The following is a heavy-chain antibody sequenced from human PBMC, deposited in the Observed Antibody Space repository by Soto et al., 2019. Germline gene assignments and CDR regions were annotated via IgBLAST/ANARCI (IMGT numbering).Heavy chain of an antibody. D-gene: IGHD6-19*01. CDR1: GGSFSGYY. CDR3: ARGQWLDNS. Sequence: SETLSLTCAVYGGSFSGYYWSWIRQPPGKGLEWIGEINHSGSTNYNPSLKSRVTVSIDTSKNQFSLKLSSVTAADTAVYYCARGQWLDNSWGKGTLFTVSS. V-gene: IGHV4-34*01. CDR2: INHSGST. J-gene: IGHJ4*02.